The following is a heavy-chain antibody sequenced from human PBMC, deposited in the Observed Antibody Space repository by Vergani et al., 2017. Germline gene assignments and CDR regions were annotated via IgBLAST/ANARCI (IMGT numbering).Heavy chain of an antibody. J-gene: IGHJ4*02. Sequence: QVQLVESGGGVVQRGGSLRLSCATSGFTLSNYDMQWIRPGPGKGLEFVAFIQFDGSNQYYADSVKGRFTLSRDFSKNTLYLQMNSLRTDGTATYYCAKHFRGWGIDYWGQGTQVIVSS. CDR1: GFTLSNYD. D-gene: IGHD3-16*01. CDR3: AKHFRGWGIDY. CDR2: IQFDGSNQ. V-gene: IGHV3-30*02.